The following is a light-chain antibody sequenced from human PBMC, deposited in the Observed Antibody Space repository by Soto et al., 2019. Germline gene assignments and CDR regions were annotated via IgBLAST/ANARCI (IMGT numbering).Light chain of an antibody. J-gene: IGLJ1*01. Sequence: QSVLTQPPSASGTPGQRVTISCSGSSSNIGSNYVYWYQQLPGTAPKLLIYRNNQRPSGVPDRFSGSKSGTSASLAISGLRSEDEADYDGAAWDDSLSGSYVFGTGTKLTVL. CDR2: RNN. V-gene: IGLV1-47*01. CDR1: SSNIGSNY. CDR3: AAWDDSLSGSYV.